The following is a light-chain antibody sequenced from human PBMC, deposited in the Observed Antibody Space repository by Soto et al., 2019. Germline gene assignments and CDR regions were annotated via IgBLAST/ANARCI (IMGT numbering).Light chain of an antibody. CDR1: QSVLYSSNNKNY. V-gene: IGKV4-1*01. CDR2: WAS. CDR3: QQYYSIPFT. Sequence: DIVMTQSPDSLAVSLGERATINCKSSQSVLYSSNNKNYLAWYQQKPGQPPKLLIYWASTRESGVPDRFSGSGSGTDCTLTISSLPAADVAIYYCQQYYSIPFTFGGGTKVEIK. J-gene: IGKJ4*01.